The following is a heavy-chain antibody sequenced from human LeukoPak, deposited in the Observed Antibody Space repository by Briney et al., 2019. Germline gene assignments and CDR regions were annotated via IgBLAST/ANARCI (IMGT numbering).Heavy chain of an antibody. J-gene: IGHJ3*02. Sequence: PPETLSLTCTVSGGSISSYYWSWIRQHAGEGLEWIVRIYTPESTNYNPSLKRRVTTSVNTSKNQFSLELSSVTAADTCVYYCTRDYYDSSSYYYYDAFDIWGQGTMVTVSS. CDR1: GGSISSYY. V-gene: IGHV4-4*07. CDR3: TRDYYDSSSYYYYDAFDI. D-gene: IGHD3-22*01. CDR2: IYTPEST.